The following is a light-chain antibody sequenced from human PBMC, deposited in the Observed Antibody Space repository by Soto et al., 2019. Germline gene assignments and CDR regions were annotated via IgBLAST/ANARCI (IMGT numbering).Light chain of an antibody. CDR1: QTISNW. Sequence: DIQMTQSPSTLSGSVGARVTITCRASQTISNWLAWYQQKPGKAPKLLIYKASTLHSGVPSRFSGRKSGTQFTLTIDSLQPEDFATYYCQQVKTYPRTFGGGTKVDIK. V-gene: IGKV1-5*03. CDR3: QQVKTYPRT. J-gene: IGKJ4*01. CDR2: KAS.